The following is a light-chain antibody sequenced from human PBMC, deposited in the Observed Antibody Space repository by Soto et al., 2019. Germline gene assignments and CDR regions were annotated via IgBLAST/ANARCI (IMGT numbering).Light chain of an antibody. CDR3: QQYSSYSPLT. CDR2: DAY. J-gene: IGKJ4*01. Sequence: DIQMTQSPSSVSASVGDRVTITFRASQSISSWLAWYQQKPGKAPKLLIYDAYSLESGTPSRFSGRRSGTEFTLTIASVQPEDFATYYCQQYSSYSPLTFGGGTKVDIK. CDR1: QSISSW. V-gene: IGKV1-5*01.